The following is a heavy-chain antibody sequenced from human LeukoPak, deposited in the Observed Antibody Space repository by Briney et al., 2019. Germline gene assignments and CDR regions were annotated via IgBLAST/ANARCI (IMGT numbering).Heavy chain of an antibody. CDR2: ISFYDGNT. D-gene: IGHD3-10*01. CDR3: ARDQSPRGIDY. J-gene: IGHJ4*02. Sequence: ASVKVSCKASGYTLTSHGISWVRQAPGRGLEWMGWISFYDGNTNYAQKLQGRMTMTTDTSTSTAYMELRSLRSDDTAVYYCARDQSPRGIDYWGRGTLVTVSS. CDR1: GYTLTSHG. V-gene: IGHV1-18*01.